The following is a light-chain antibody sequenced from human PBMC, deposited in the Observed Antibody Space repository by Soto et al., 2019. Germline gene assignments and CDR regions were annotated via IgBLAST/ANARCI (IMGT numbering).Light chain of an antibody. CDR2: AAS. J-gene: IGKJ1*01. CDR1: QSISSY. V-gene: IGKV1-39*01. Sequence: DIQMTQSPSSLSASVGDRVTITCRASQSISSYLNWYQQKPGKAPKLLLYAASSLQSGVPSRFSGSGSGTDFTLTISSLQPEEFATYYCQQSYSTPWTVGQGTKGESK. CDR3: QQSYSTPWT.